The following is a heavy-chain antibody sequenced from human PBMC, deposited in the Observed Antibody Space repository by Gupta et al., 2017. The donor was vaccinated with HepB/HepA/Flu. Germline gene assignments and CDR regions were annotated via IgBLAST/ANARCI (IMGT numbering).Heavy chain of an antibody. CDR3: ARDRAGATGNDY. Sequence: EVQLVESGGGLVQPGGSLRLSCAVSGLPFSSSWMSWVRQAPGKGLEWVANMKYDGSEKYYVASVKGRFTISRDNANNLLYLQMNSLRAEDTAVYYCARDRAGATGNDYWGQGTLVTVSS. J-gene: IGHJ4*02. CDR1: GLPFSSSW. V-gene: IGHV3-7*01. CDR2: MKYDGSEK.